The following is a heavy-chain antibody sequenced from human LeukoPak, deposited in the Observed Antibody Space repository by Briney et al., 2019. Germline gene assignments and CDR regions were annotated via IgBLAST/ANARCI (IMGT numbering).Heavy chain of an antibody. Sequence: GGSLRLSCAASGLKFSDYYLSWIRQAPGKGLEWISHISGNSVHTAYADSVKGRFAISGDNAKDSQYLQMNSLRAEDTAVYYCATKKDDYFDYWGQGTLVTVSS. CDR2: ISGNSVHT. V-gene: IGHV3-11*03. CDR3: ATKKDDYFDY. J-gene: IGHJ4*02. CDR1: GLKFSDYY.